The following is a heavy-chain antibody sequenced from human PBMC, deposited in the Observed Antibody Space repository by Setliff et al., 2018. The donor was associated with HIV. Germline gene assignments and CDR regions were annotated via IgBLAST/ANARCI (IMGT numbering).Heavy chain of an antibody. J-gene: IGHJ6*03. Sequence: SETLSLTCTVSGGSISSGNSYWSWIRQPAVKGLEWIGHIYTSGNTNYNPSLKSRVTISIDTSKNQFSLKLTSVTDADTAVYSCAKTGVSRRKHYYYYMDLWGKGTSVTVSS. V-gene: IGHV4-61*09. D-gene: IGHD6-6*01. CDR3: AKTGVSRRKHYYYYMDL. CDR1: GGSISSGNSY. CDR2: IYTSGNT.